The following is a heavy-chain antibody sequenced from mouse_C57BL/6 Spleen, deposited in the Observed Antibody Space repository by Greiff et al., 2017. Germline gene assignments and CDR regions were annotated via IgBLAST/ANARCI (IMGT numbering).Heavy chain of an antibody. D-gene: IGHD1-1*01. CDR3: ARGGTTVVATGYLYY. V-gene: IGHV1-9*01. CDR2: ILPGSGST. CDR1: GYTFTGYW. Sequence: QVQLQQSGAELMKPGASVKLSCKATGYTFTGYWIEWVKQRPGHGLEWIGEILPGSGSTNYNEKVKGKATFTADTSSNTAYMQLSSLTTEASAIYYCARGGTTVVATGYLYYWGQGTTLTVSS. J-gene: IGHJ2*01.